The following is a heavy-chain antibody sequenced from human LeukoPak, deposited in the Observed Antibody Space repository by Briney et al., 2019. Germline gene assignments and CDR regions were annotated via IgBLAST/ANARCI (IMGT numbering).Heavy chain of an antibody. CDR3: ARDRAYSYGPFDY. D-gene: IGHD5-18*01. CDR1: EYTFTGYY. V-gene: IGHV1-2*02. CDR2: INPNSGGT. J-gene: IGHJ4*02. Sequence: ASVKVSCKASEYTFTGYYMHWVRQAPGQGLEWMGWINPNSGGTNYAQKFQGRVTMTRETSISTAYMELSRLRSGDTAVYYCARDRAYSYGPFDYWGQGTLVTVSS.